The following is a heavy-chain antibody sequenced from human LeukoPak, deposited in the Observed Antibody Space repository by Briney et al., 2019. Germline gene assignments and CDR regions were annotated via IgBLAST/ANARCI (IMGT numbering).Heavy chain of an antibody. Sequence: GGSLRLSCAASGFIFRRYWMTWVRQAPGKGLEWVANIKQDGSEKNYLDSVRGRFTISRDDARNSLYLQMDSLRVEDTAVYYCARDKSIPNLDAFDIWGQGTMVTVSS. CDR3: ARDKSIPNLDAFDI. D-gene: IGHD1-14*01. J-gene: IGHJ3*02. CDR1: GFIFRRYW. V-gene: IGHV3-7*05. CDR2: IKQDGSEK.